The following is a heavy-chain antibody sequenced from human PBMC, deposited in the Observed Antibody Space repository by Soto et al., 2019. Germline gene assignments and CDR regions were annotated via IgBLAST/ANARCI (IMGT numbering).Heavy chain of an antibody. CDR3: ARVGDTGWFAP. Sequence: QVQLVQSGAEVKKPGASVKVSCKTSGYSFTRDDINWVRQATGQGLEWMGWVNPNNGNTGYAQKFQGRVTMTRDISRSTAYLELTGLRSEDTAVYYCARVGDTGWFAPWGQGTLVTVSS. D-gene: IGHD2-21*01. V-gene: IGHV1-8*01. J-gene: IGHJ5*02. CDR2: VNPNNGNT. CDR1: GYSFTRDD.